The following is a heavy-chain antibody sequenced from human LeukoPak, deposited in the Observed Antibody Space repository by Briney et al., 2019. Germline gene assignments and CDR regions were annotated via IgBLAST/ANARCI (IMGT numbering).Heavy chain of an antibody. J-gene: IGHJ6*03. CDR2: IYTSGST. D-gene: IGHD3-3*01. CDR1: GGSISSYY. Sequence: PSETLSLTCTVSGGSISSYYWSWIRQPPGKGLEWIGYIYTSGSTNYNPSLKSRVTISVDTSKNQFSLKLSSVTAADTAVYYCATYEHYYYYMDVWGKGTTVTVSS. V-gene: IGHV4-4*09. CDR3: ATYEHYYYYMDV.